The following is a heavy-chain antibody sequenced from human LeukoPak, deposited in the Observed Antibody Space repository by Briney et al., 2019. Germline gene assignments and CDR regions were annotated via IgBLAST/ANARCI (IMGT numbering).Heavy chain of an antibody. Sequence: RGSLRLSCAASGFTFDEYGMSWVRQAPGKGLEWVSSINWDGGSTAYADSVQGRFTISRDNAKNSLHLQIKSLRAEDTALCYCARDSFSGSSLDYWGRGTLVTVSS. V-gene: IGHV3-20*04. CDR2: INWDGGST. D-gene: IGHD1-26*01. J-gene: IGHJ4*02. CDR3: ARDSFSGSSLDY. CDR1: GFTFDEYG.